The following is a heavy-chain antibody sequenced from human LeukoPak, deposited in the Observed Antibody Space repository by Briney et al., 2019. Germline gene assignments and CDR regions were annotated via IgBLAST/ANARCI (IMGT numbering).Heavy chain of an antibody. J-gene: IGHJ4*02. Sequence: EASVKVCCKASGGTFSSYAISWVRQAPGQGLEWMGGIIPIFGTANYAQKFQGRVTITADESTSTAYMELGSLRSEDTAVYYCARDAGRGVSYNYWGQGTLVTVSS. CDR1: GGTFSSYA. D-gene: IGHD3-10*01. CDR3: ARDAGRGVSYNY. CDR2: IIPIFGTA. V-gene: IGHV1-69*01.